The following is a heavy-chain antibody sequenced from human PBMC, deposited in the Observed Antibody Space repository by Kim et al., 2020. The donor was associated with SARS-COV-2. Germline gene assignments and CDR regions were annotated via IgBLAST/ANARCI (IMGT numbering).Heavy chain of an antibody. Sequence: GGSLRLSCAASGFTFSNAWMSWVRQAPGKGLEWVGRIKSKTDGGTTDYAAPVKGRFTISRDDSKNTLYLQMNSLKTEDTAVYYCTTDPFYYYDSSGYYLDAFDIWGQGTMVTVSS. CDR3: TTDPFYYYDSSGYYLDAFDI. CDR2: IKSKTDGGTT. CDR1: GFTFSNAW. J-gene: IGHJ3*02. V-gene: IGHV3-15*01. D-gene: IGHD3-22*01.